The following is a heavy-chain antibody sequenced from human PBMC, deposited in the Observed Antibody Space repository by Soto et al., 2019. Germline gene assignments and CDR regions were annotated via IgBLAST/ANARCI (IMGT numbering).Heavy chain of an antibody. CDR1: GYTFTGYY. V-gene: IGHV1-2*04. D-gene: IGHD3-22*01. CDR3: ARDNTYYYDSSGYHDAFDI. J-gene: IGHJ3*02. Sequence: QVQLVQSGAEVKKPGASVKVSCKTSGYTFTGYYIHWVRQAPGQGLEWMGWINPNSGGTNYAQKFQGWVTMTRDTSISTAYMKLSRLRSDDTAVYYCARDNTYYYDSSGYHDAFDIWGQGTMVTVSS. CDR2: INPNSGGT.